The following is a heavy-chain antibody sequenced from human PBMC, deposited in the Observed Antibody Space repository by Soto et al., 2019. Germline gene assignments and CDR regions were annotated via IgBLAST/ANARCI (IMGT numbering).Heavy chain of an antibody. CDR2: MDQDGTEK. J-gene: IGHJ4*02. Sequence: PGGSLRLSCAASGFTLSTYWMSWVRQAPGKGLEWVANMDQDGTEKNYVDSVRGRFTISKDNAKNSLCLQMNSLRAEDSAMYYCVRGTISAPGKDHWGQGTLVTLSS. D-gene: IGHD6-13*01. V-gene: IGHV3-7*01. CDR1: GFTLSTYW. CDR3: VRGTISAPGKDH.